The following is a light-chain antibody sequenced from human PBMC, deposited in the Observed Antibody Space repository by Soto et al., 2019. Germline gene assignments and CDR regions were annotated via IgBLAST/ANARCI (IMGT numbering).Light chain of an antibody. CDR3: SSYTSSSTLVV. CDR1: SSTFGGYNY. CDR2: EVN. Sequence: QSALTQPASVSGSPGQSITISCTGTSSTFGGYNYVSWYQQHPGKAPKLMIYEVNNRPSGVSNRFSGSKSGNTASLTISGLQAEDEADYYCSSYTSSSTLVVFGGGTKLTVL. V-gene: IGLV2-14*01. J-gene: IGLJ2*01.